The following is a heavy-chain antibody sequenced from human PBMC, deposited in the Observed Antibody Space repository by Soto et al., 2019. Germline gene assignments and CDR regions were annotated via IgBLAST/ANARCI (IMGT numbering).Heavy chain of an antibody. D-gene: IGHD6-19*01. CDR2: IYYSGST. Sequence: QVQLQESGPGLVKPSQTLSLTCTVSGGSISSGGYYWSWIRQHPGKGLEWIGYIYYSGSTYYNPSLKSRVTISVATSKSQFSLKLSSVTAADTAVYYCARFAGQAYGSGWYTDYWGQGTLVTVSS. CDR3: ARFAGQAYGSGWYTDY. CDR1: GGSISSGGYY. J-gene: IGHJ4*02. V-gene: IGHV4-31*03.